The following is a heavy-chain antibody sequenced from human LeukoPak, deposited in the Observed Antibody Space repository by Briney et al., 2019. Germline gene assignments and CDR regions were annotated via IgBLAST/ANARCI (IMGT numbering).Heavy chain of an antibody. V-gene: IGHV4-59*01. CDR1: GDSIFNYY. CDR3: AKEPSV. CDR2: IYYTGTT. Sequence: PSETLSLTCSVSGDSIFNYYWSWLRQSPEKGRECIGYIYYTGTTKYNTSLESRVFMSVETSKNQFSLGLTSVTVADTAVYYCAKEPSVWGQGILVTVSS. J-gene: IGHJ4*02.